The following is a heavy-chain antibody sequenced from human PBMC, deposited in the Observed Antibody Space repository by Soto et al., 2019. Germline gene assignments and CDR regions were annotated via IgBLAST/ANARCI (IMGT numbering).Heavy chain of an antibody. CDR2: INPSGGST. J-gene: IGHJ4*02. Sequence: ASVKVSCKASGYTFTSYYMHWVRQAPGQGLEWMGIINPSGGSTSHAQKFQGRVTMTRDTSTSTVYMELSSLRSEDTAVYYCARDTYYYDSSGYSVYFDYWGQGTLVIVSS. CDR1: GYTFTSYY. V-gene: IGHV1-46*01. D-gene: IGHD3-22*01. CDR3: ARDTYYYDSSGYSVYFDY.